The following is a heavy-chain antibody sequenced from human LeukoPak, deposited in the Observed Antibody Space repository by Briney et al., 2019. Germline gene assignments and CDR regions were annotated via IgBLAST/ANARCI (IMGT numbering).Heavy chain of an antibody. Sequence: ASVKVSCKASGYTFTSYGISWVRQAPGQWLEWMGGIIPIFGTANYAQKFQGRVTITTDESTSTAYMELSSLRSEDTAVYYCAINWDIVVVPAAMRANYYYYYMDVWGKGTTVTVSS. CDR1: GYTFTSYG. CDR3: AINWDIVVVPAAMRANYYYYYMDV. V-gene: IGHV1-69*05. J-gene: IGHJ6*03. D-gene: IGHD2-2*01. CDR2: IIPIFGTA.